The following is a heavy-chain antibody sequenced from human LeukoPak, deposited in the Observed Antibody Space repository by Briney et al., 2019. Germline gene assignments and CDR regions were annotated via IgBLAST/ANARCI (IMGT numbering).Heavy chain of an antibody. Sequence: GGSLRLSCAASGFNFDDYDMSWVRQVPGKGLEWVSGIDWNGGSTGYADSVKGRFTISRDNAKNSLFLQMNSLRAEDTALYYCAKLGGDSEHYFDYWGQGTLVTVSS. CDR1: GFNFDDYD. J-gene: IGHJ4*02. CDR2: IDWNGGST. CDR3: AKLGGDSEHYFDY. V-gene: IGHV3-20*04. D-gene: IGHD2-21*02.